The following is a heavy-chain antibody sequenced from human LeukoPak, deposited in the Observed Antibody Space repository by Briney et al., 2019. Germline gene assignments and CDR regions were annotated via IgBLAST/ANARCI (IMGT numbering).Heavy chain of an antibody. CDR3: ARDGEPVTKDIVVVPAGFGFDP. V-gene: IGHV3-7*01. D-gene: IGHD2-2*01. CDR1: GFTFSSYW. CDR2: IKQDGSEK. J-gene: IGHJ5*02. Sequence: QAGGSLRLSCAASGFTFSSYWMSWVRHAPGKGLEWVANIKQDGSEKYYVDSVKGRFTISRDNAKNSLYLQMNSLRAEDTAVYYCARDGEPVTKDIVVVPAGFGFDPWGQGTLVTVSS.